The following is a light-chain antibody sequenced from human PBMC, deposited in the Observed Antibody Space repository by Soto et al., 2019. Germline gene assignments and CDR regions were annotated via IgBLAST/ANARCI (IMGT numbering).Light chain of an antibody. Sequence: EIVLTQSPGTLSLTQGERATLSCRASQSVSSNNLAWYQQRPGQAPRVVIYGASTRATGIPERFSGSGSGTDFTLTISRLEPEDFAVYYCQQYGSSPPITFGQGTRLEV. J-gene: IGKJ5*01. V-gene: IGKV3-20*01. CDR2: GAS. CDR3: QQYGSSPPIT. CDR1: QSVSSNN.